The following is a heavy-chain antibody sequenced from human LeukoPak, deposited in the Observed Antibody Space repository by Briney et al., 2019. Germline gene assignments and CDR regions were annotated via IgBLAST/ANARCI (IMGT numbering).Heavy chain of an antibody. Sequence: GGSLRLSCAASGFTLSSHWMSWVRQAPGKGLEWVANINQDESEKYYVDSVKGRFTISRDNAKNSLYLQMNSLRGEDTAIYFCARSNSFEPRWCDWFASWGQGTLVTVSS. D-gene: IGHD3-16*01. CDR3: ARSNSFEPRWCDWFAS. CDR2: INQDESEK. J-gene: IGHJ5*01. V-gene: IGHV3-7*01. CDR1: GFTLSSHW.